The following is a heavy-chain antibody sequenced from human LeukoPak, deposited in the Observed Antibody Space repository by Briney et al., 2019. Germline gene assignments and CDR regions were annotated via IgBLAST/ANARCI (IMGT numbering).Heavy chain of an antibody. D-gene: IGHD2-21*01. Sequence: ASVKVSCKASGGSFSSYAISWVRQAPGQGLEWMGGIIPIFGTANYAQKFQGRVTITADESTSTAYMELSSLRSEDTAVYYCARRWGSGFDYWGQGTLVTVSS. J-gene: IGHJ4*02. CDR2: IIPIFGTA. V-gene: IGHV1-69*13. CDR1: GGSFSSYA. CDR3: ARRWGSGFDY.